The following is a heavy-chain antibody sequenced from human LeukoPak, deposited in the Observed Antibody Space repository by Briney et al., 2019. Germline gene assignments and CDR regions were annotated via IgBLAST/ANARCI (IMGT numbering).Heavy chain of an antibody. CDR2: ITGSGAST. CDR1: GFSFSSYA. V-gene: IGHV3-23*01. Sequence: GSLRLSCAASGFSFSSYAVSWVRQAPGKGLEWVSTITGSGASTYYADSVKGRFTISRDNSKNTLYLQMNSLRAEDTAVYYCAKDPYCSGGSCYWFDPWGQGTLVTVSS. CDR3: AKDPYCSGGSCYWFDP. D-gene: IGHD2-15*01. J-gene: IGHJ5*02.